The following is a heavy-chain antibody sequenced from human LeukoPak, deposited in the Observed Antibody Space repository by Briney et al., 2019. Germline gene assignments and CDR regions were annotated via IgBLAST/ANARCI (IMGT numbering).Heavy chain of an antibody. CDR2: ISGSGGST. D-gene: IGHD3-10*01. J-gene: IGHJ4*02. Sequence: GGSLRLSCAASGFTCSSYAMSWVRQAPGKGLEWVSAISGSGGSTYYADSVKGRFTISRDNSKNTLYLQMNSLRAEDTAVYYCAKVIGRSFTYGCDYWGQGTLVTVSS. V-gene: IGHV3-23*01. CDR3: AKVIGRSFTYGCDY. CDR1: GFTCSSYA.